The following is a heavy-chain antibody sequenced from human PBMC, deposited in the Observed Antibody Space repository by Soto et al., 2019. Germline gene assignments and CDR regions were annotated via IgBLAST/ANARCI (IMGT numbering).Heavy chain of an antibody. V-gene: IGHV4-31*03. CDR2: IYYSGST. CDR3: ARHVLEYSSSANDAFDI. D-gene: IGHD6-6*01. J-gene: IGHJ3*02. Sequence: SSETLSLTCTVSGGSISSGGYYWSWIRQHPGKGLEWIGYIYYSGSTYYNPSLKSRVTISVDTSKNQFSLKLSSVTAADTAVYYCARHVLEYSSSANDAFDIWGQGTMVTVSS. CDR1: GGSISSGGYY.